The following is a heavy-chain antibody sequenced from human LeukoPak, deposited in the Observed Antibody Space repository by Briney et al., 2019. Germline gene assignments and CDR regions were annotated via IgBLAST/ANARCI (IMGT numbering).Heavy chain of an antibody. V-gene: IGHV1-2*02. Sequence: ASVKVSCKASGYTFTGYYMHWVRQAPGQGLEWMGWINPNSGGTNYAQKFQGRVTMTRDTSISTAYMELSRLRSDDTAVYYCARLYSGYDFGHDAFDIWGQGTMVTVSS. CDR3: ARLYSGYDFGHDAFDI. D-gene: IGHD5-12*01. CDR1: GYTFTGYY. J-gene: IGHJ3*02. CDR2: INPNSGGT.